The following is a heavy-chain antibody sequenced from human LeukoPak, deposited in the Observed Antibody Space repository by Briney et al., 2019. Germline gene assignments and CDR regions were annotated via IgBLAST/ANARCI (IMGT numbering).Heavy chain of an antibody. J-gene: IGHJ5*02. CDR3: AKDETIYDFWSGYNNWSDP. CDR1: GFTFSSYA. CDR2: ISGSGGST. D-gene: IGHD3-3*01. Sequence: GGSLRLSCAASGFTFSSYAMSWVRQAPGKGLEWVSAISGSGGSTYYADSVKGRFTISRDNSKNTLYLQMNSLRAEDTAVYYCAKDETIYDFWSGYNNWSDPWGQGTLVTVSS. V-gene: IGHV3-23*01.